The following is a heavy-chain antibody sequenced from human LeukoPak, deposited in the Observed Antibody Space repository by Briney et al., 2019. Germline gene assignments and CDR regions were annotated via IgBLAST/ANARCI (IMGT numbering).Heavy chain of an antibody. CDR2: SDGSST. Sequence: GGSLRLSCAASEFTFSNYWMHWVRQAPGKGLVWVSRSDGSSTAYADSVKGRFTISRDNAKNTLYLQMNSLRAEDTAVYYCASAGHDYCGDFFDYWGQGTLVTVSS. V-gene: IGHV3-74*01. CDR3: ASAGHDYCGDFFDY. CDR1: EFTFSNYW. D-gene: IGHD4-23*01. J-gene: IGHJ4*02.